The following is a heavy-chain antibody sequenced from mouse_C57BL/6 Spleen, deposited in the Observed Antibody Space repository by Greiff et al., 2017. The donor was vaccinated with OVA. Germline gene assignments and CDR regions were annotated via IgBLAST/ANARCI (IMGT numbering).Heavy chain of an antibody. CDR1: GYSFTGYY. V-gene: IGHV1-42*01. J-gene: IGHJ1*03. Sequence: EVQVVESGPELVKPGASVKISCKASGYSFTGYYMNWVKQSPEKSLEWIGEINPSTGGTTYNQKFKAKATLTVDKSSSTAYMQLKSLTSEDSAVYYCARGTGTTDYWYFDVWGTGTTVTVSS. CDR3: ARGTGTTDYWYFDV. CDR2: INPSTGGT. D-gene: IGHD4-1*01.